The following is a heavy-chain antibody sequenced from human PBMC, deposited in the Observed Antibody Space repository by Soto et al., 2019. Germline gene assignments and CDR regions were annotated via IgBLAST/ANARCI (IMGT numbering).Heavy chain of an antibody. CDR3: AHRPRGYAYYLDY. D-gene: IGHD5-12*01. V-gene: IGHV2-5*02. J-gene: IGHJ4*02. CDR1: GFSLSTRGVG. CDR2: IFWDDDK. Sequence: QITLKESGPTLVKPTQTLTLTCTFSGFSLSTRGVGVAWIRQPPGKALEWLALIFWDDDKWYSPSLRRRLTITEDTPKTQVVLTMTNIDPVDTATYYCAHRPRGYAYYLDYWGQGTLVTVSS.